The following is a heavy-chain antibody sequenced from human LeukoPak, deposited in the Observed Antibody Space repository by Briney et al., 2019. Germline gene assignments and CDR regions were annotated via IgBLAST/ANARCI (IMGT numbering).Heavy chain of an antibody. Sequence: QPGRSLRLSCAASGFTFSSYAMSWVRQAPGKGLEWVSAISGSGGSTYYADSVKGRFTISRDNSKNTLYLQMNSLRAEDTAVYYCAKASSYGYSSGWYSREHRYFQHWGQGTLVTVSS. J-gene: IGHJ1*01. CDR2: ISGSGGST. V-gene: IGHV3-23*01. CDR1: GFTFSSYA. D-gene: IGHD6-19*01. CDR3: AKASSYGYSSGWYSREHRYFQH.